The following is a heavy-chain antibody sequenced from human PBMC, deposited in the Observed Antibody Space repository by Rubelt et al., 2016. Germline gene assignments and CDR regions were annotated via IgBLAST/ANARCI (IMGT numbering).Heavy chain of an antibody. J-gene: IGHJ6*02. CDR2: INHSGST. D-gene: IGHD2-2*01. CDR3: ARGHQLLRRGMDV. V-gene: IGHV4-34*01. Sequence: GKGLEWIGEINHSGSTNYNPSLKSRVTISVDTSKNQFSLKLSSVTAADTAVYYCARGHQLLRRGMDVWGQGTTVTVSS.